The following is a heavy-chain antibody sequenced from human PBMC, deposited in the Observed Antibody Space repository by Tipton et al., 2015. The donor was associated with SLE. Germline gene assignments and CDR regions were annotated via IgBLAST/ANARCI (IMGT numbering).Heavy chain of an antibody. Sequence: TLSLTCTVSGDSINSDGYFWSWIRQPPGKGLEWIGEINHSGSTNYNPSLKSRVTISVDTSKNQFSLKLGSVTAADTAVYYCAGVSRDAFEIWGQGTMVTVSS. CDR3: AGVSRDAFEI. CDR1: GDSINSDGYF. J-gene: IGHJ3*02. CDR2: INHSGST. D-gene: IGHD5/OR15-5a*01. V-gene: IGHV4-30-2*01.